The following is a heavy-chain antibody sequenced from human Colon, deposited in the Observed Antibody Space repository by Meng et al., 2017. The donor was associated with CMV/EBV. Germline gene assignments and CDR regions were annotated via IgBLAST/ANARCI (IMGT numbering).Heavy chain of an antibody. Sequence: SETLSLTCTVSGGSMRSYYWSWIRQPPGKGLEWIGNIYYNGATNYNPSLKSRVIILIDTYNNQFSLKVGSVTAADTAVYYCARGNRATGGNFDYWGQGTLVTVSS. D-gene: IGHD2-8*02. CDR2: IYYNGAT. CDR1: GGSMRSYY. V-gene: IGHV4-59*01. CDR3: ARGNRATGGNFDY. J-gene: IGHJ4*02.